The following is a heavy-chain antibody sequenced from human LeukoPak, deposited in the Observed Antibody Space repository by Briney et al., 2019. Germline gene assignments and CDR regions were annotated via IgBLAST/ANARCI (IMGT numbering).Heavy chain of an antibody. J-gene: IGHJ4*02. D-gene: IGHD3-10*01. CDR3: ARRQITMVRGVISWDY. Sequence: VASVKVSCKASGYTFTSYYMHWVRQAPGQGLEWMGIINPSGGSTSYAQKFQGRVTMTRDTSTSTVYMELSSLRSEDTAVYYCARRQITMVRGVISWDYWGQGTLATVSS. CDR1: GYTFTSYY. V-gene: IGHV1-46*01. CDR2: INPSGGST.